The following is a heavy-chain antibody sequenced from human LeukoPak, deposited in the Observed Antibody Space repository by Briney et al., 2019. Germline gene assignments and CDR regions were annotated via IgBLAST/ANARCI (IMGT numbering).Heavy chain of an antibody. V-gene: IGHV1-18*01. D-gene: IGHD5-18*01. CDR3: ARDPEYSYGRRPFDY. CDR2: ISAYNGNT. CDR1: GYTFTSYG. Sequence: ASVKVSCKASGYTFTSYGISWVRQAPGQGREWMGWISAYNGNTNYAQKLQGRVTMTTDTSTSTAYMELRSLRSDDTAVYYCARDPEYSYGRRPFDYWGQGTLVTVSS. J-gene: IGHJ4*02.